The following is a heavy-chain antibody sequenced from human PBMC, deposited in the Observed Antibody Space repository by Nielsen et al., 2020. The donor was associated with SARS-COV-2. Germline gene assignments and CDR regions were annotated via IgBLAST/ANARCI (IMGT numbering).Heavy chain of an antibody. CDR1: GGSFREYY. V-gene: IGHV4-34*01. D-gene: IGHD2-21*01. J-gene: IGHJ6*02. Sequence: SETLSLTCAVYGGSFREYYWSWIRQSPGKGLEWIGEITHRGHTNYKPSLRSRVSISVDTSKKQFSLRLNSVTAADTAVYYCAGRIEYYGADVWGQGTSVTVSS. CDR2: ITHRGHT. CDR3: AGRIEYYGADV.